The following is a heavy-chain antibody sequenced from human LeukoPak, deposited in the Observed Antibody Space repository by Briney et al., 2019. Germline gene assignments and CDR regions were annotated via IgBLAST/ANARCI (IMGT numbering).Heavy chain of an antibody. J-gene: IGHJ3*01. CDR3: ATQYRGAIRGGAFDV. V-gene: IGHV4-39*01. CDR2: IYYSGST. CDR1: GGSISSSTYY. D-gene: IGHD1-26*01. Sequence: PSETLSLTCTVSGGSISSSTYYRGWIRQPPGKGLEWIGSIYYSGSTYYNSSLKSRVTVYVDTSKNQFSLKLSSVTAADTAIYYCATQYRGAIRGGAFDVWGQGTMVTVS.